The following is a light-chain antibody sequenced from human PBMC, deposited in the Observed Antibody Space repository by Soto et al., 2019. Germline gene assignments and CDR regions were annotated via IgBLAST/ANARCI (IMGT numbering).Light chain of an antibody. CDR1: QSISSS. V-gene: IGKV3-15*01. CDR2: GAS. J-gene: IGKJ2*01. Sequence: EIVMTQSPATLSVSPGERDTLSCRASQSISSSLAWYQQKPGQAPRLLIYGASTRATGIPARFSGSGSGTEFTLTISSMQSEDFALYYCQQYNNGPTYTFGQGTKLEIK. CDR3: QQYNNGPTYT.